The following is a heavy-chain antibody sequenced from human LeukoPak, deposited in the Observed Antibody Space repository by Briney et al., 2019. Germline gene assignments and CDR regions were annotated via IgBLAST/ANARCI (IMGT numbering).Heavy chain of an antibody. J-gene: IGHJ4*02. CDR3: AKDGYDSSGYYTTSFDY. D-gene: IGHD3-22*01. CDR2: ISGSGGST. V-gene: IGHV3-23*01. CDR1: GFTFSSYA. Sequence: GXXLRLSCPAYGFTFSSYAMSWVRQAPGKGLEWVSAISGSGGSTYYADSVKGGFTISRDNSKNTLYLQMNSLRAEDTAVYYCAKDGYDSSGYYTTSFDYWGQGTLVTVSS.